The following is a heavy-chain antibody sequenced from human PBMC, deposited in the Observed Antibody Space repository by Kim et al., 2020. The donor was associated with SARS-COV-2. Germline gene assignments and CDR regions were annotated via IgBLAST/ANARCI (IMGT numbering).Heavy chain of an antibody. J-gene: IGHJ4*02. Sequence: SETLSLTCTVSGGSISSSSYYWGWIRQPPGKGLEWIGSIYYSGSTYYNPSLKSRVTISVDTSKNQFSLKLSSVTAADTAVYYCARDLIAVAASPAPFDYWGQGTLVTVSS. V-gene: IGHV4-39*07. CDR3: ARDLIAVAASPAPFDY. D-gene: IGHD6-19*01. CDR1: GGSISSSSYY. CDR2: IYYSGST.